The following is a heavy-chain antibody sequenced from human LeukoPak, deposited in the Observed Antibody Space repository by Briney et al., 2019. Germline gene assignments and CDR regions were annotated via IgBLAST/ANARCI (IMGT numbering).Heavy chain of an antibody. CDR3: ARDLGGGSSI. J-gene: IGHJ4*02. CDR1: GFTFSNYW. CDR2: IKQDGSER. V-gene: IGHV3-7*01. D-gene: IGHD1-26*01. Sequence: GGSLRLSCAASGFTFSNYWMSWVRQAPGKGLEWVANIKQDGSERYYVDSVKGRFTISRDNAKNSLYLQMNSLRAEDTAVYYCARDLGGGSSIWGQGTLVTVSS.